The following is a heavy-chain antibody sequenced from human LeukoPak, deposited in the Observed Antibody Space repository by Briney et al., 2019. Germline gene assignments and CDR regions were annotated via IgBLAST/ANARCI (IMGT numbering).Heavy chain of an antibody. CDR2: INSDGTTT. CDR3: ARGNYYGMDV. V-gene: IGHV3-74*01. J-gene: IGHJ6*02. CDR1: GFTFSSYW. Sequence: GGSLRLSCAASGFTFSSYWMHWVRHAPGKGLLWVSRINSDGTTTYYTDSVKGRFTISRDNAKNTLYLQVNSLRAEDTAVYYCARGNYYGMDVWGQGTTVTVSS.